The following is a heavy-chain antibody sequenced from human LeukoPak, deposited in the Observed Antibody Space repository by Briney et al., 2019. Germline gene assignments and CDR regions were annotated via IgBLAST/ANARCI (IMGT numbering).Heavy chain of an antibody. CDR1: GFIVSSNY. J-gene: IGHJ4*02. CDR2: IYSGGST. CDR3: AKSRSSLGPSSLDY. D-gene: IGHD6-6*01. Sequence: GGSLRLSCAASGFIVSSNYISWVRQAPGKGLQWVSVIYSGGSTFYADSVKGRFTISRHDSKNTVYLQMNSLRTEDTAVYCCAKSRSSLGPSSLDYWGQGALVTVSS. V-gene: IGHV3-53*04.